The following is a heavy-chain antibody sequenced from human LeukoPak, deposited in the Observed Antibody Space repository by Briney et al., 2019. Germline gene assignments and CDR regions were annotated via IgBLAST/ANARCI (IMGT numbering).Heavy chain of an antibody. V-gene: IGHV1-69*13. CDR2: IIPIFGTA. CDR1: GGTFSSYG. CDR3: ARDSRRNIYYDSRYYYYGMDV. Sequence: SVKVSCKASGGTFSSYGISWVRQAAGQGLEWMGGIIPIFGTANYAQKFQGRVTVTADESTSTAYMELSSLRSEDTTVYHCARDSRRNIYYDSRYYYYGMDVWGQGTTVTVSS. D-gene: IGHD3-22*01. J-gene: IGHJ6*02.